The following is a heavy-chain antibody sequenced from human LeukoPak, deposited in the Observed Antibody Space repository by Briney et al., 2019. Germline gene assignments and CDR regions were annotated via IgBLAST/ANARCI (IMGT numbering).Heavy chain of an antibody. D-gene: IGHD6-13*01. CDR3: ARGLDHQSAAPPYFGY. Sequence: SETLSLTCAVYGGSFSGYYWSWIRQPPGKGLEWIGEINHSGSTNYNPSLKSRVTISVDTSKNQFSLKLSSVTAADTAVYYCARGLDHQSAAPPYFGYWGQGTLVTVSS. J-gene: IGHJ4*02. CDR1: GGSFSGYY. V-gene: IGHV4-34*01. CDR2: INHSGST.